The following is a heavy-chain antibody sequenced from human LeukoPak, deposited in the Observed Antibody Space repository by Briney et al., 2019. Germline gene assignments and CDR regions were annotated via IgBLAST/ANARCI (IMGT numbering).Heavy chain of an antibody. Sequence: SETLSLTCAVYGGSFSGYYWSWIRQPPGKGLEWIGEINHSGSTNYNPSLKSRVTISVDTSKNQFPLKLGSVTVADTAVYYCARRSGYYYGSGSSYNWFDPWGQGTLVTVSS. D-gene: IGHD3-10*01. CDR3: ARRSGYYYGSGSSYNWFDP. V-gene: IGHV4-34*01. J-gene: IGHJ5*02. CDR1: GGSFSGYY. CDR2: INHSGST.